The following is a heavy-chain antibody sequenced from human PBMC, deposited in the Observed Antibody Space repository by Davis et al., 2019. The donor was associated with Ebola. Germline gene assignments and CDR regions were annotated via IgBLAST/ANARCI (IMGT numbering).Heavy chain of an antibody. D-gene: IGHD5-24*01. Sequence: SETLSLTCTVSGGSMTTHHWHCIRQPPGKGPEWIGDIYHTGSTNYNPSLKSRVTISIDTSKNQFSLKLSSVTAADTAVYYCARDGHNYSYFDFWGQGILVTVSS. V-gene: IGHV4-59*11. J-gene: IGHJ4*02. CDR1: GGSMTTHH. CDR3: ARDGHNYSYFDF. CDR2: IYHTGST.